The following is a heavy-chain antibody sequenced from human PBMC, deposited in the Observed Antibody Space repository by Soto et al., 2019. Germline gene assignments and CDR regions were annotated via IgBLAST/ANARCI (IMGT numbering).Heavy chain of an antibody. D-gene: IGHD3-22*01. J-gene: IGHJ6*02. CDR3: ARVSDRSGRGLAMGV. V-gene: IGHV4-59*11. CDR2: VYYSGST. Sequence: SETLSLTCTVSGDSINSHYWNWIRQPPGKGLEWIGYVYYSGSTNYNPSLQSRVTISVDTSKNQFSLNLSSVTAADTAKYYCARVSDRSGRGLAMGVWGQGTTVTVSS. CDR1: GDSINSHY.